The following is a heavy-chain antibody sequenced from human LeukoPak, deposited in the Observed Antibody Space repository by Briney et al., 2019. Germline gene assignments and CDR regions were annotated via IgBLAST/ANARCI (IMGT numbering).Heavy chain of an antibody. CDR2: ISGSGGST. D-gene: IGHD2-15*01. J-gene: IGHJ4*02. V-gene: IGHV3-23*01. CDR1: GFTLSSYA. CDR3: ATGYCSGGSCYSD. Sequence: PGGSLRLSCAASGFTLSSYAMSWVSQAPGKGLEWDSAISGSGGSTYYADSVKGRFTISRDNSKNTLYLQMNSLRAEDTVVYYCATGYCSGGSCYSDWGEGTLVTVSS.